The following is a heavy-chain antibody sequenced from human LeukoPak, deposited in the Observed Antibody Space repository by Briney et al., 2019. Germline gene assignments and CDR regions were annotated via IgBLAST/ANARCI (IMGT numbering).Heavy chain of an antibody. Sequence: SETLSLTCTVSGGSITGYYWTWIRQPAGKGLEWIGRIYSGGSTNYNPPLKSRVTMSVDTSKNQFSLKLSSVTAADTAVYYCATGRDADSARGYYDMNVWGQGTTVTVSS. V-gene: IGHV4-4*07. CDR3: ATGRDADSARGYYDMNV. CDR2: IYSGGST. J-gene: IGHJ6*02. D-gene: IGHD5-24*01. CDR1: GGSITGYY.